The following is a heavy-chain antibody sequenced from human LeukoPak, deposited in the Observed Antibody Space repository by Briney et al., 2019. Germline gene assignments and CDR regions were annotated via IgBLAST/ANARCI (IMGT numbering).Heavy chain of an antibody. CDR3: AKAGWFGELRLGYFDY. V-gene: IGHV3-9*01. J-gene: IGHJ4*02. CDR1: GFTFDDYA. D-gene: IGHD3-10*01. Sequence: GRSLRLSSAASGFTFDDYAMHWVRQAPGKGLEWVSGISWNSGSIGYADSVKGRFTNSRDNAKNSLYLQMNSLRAEDTALYYCAKAGWFGELRLGYFDYWGQGTLVTVSS. CDR2: ISWNSGSI.